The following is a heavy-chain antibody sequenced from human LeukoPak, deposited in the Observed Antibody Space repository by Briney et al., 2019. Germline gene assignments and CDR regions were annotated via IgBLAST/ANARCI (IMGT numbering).Heavy chain of an antibody. CDR2: INSDGSGT. CDR3: ARPYLRGTVVNNWFDP. D-gene: IGHD4-23*01. Sequence: GGSLRLSCAASGFTFSNYWMHWVRQAPGKGLEWLSRINSDGSGTNYADSVKGRITISRDNDKNTLYLQMNSLRAEDTAVYYCARPYLRGTVVNNWFDPWGQGTLVTVSS. J-gene: IGHJ5*02. V-gene: IGHV3-74*01. CDR1: GFTFSNYW.